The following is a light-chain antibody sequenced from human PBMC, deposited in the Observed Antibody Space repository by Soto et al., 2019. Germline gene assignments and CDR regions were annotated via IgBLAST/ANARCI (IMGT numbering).Light chain of an antibody. CDR3: VLYMGTGVSV. CDR2: STN. CDR1: SGSVSTSYY. Sequence: QTVVTQEPSFSVSPGRTVTLTCGLSSGSVSTSYYPSWYQLTPGQAPRTLIYSTNTRSSGVPNRFSGSILENKAALTITGAQADDESDYCCVLYMGTGVSVFGGGTQLTVL. J-gene: IGLJ3*02. V-gene: IGLV8-61*01.